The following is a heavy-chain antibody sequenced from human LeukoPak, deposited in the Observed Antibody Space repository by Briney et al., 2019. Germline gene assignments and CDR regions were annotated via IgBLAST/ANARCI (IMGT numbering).Heavy chain of an antibody. CDR1: GGSISSSSHH. CDR2: IYYTGNF. J-gene: IGHJ4*02. D-gene: IGHD1/OR15-1a*01. Sequence: SETLALTCTVSGGSISSSSHHWAWIRQPPGKGLEWIASIYYTGNFYYNPSLRSRLTISVVSSKDQFSLRLSSVTAADPAVYYCSREHYSTSDYWGQGILVTVSS. CDR3: SREHYSTSDY. V-gene: IGHV4-39*01.